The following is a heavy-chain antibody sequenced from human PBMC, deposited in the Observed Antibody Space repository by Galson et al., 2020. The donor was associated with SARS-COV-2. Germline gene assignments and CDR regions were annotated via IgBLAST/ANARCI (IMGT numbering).Heavy chain of an antibody. CDR3: ARGQSTWSDVDY. CDR2: IYHSESP. V-gene: IGHV4-59*01. CDR1: GDSISSYY. D-gene: IGHD2-15*01. J-gene: IGHJ4*02. Sequence: SETLSLTCTVSGDSISSYYWSWIRQTPGKGLEWLGYIYHSESPIYNPSLKSRVTIAVDTSKNQCSLKLSSVTAADTAVYYCARGQSTWSDVDYWGQGTLVTVSS.